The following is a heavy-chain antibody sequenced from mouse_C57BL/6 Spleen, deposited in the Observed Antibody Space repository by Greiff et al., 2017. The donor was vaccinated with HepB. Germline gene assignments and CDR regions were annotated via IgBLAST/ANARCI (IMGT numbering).Heavy chain of an antibody. V-gene: IGHV1-52*01. J-gene: IGHJ1*03. CDR2: IDPSDSET. CDR1: GYTFTSYW. CDR3: ARLTTVRYFDV. D-gene: IGHD1-1*01. Sequence: VQLQQPGAELVRPGSSVKLSCKASGYTFTSYWMHWVKQRPIQGLEWIGNIDPSDSETHYNQKFKDKATLTVDKSSSTAYMQLSSLTSEDSAVYYCARLTTVRYFDVWGTGTTVTVSS.